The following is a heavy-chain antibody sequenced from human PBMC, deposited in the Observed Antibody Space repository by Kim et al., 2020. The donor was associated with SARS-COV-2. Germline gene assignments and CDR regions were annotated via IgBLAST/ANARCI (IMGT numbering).Heavy chain of an antibody. D-gene: IGHD4-17*01. Sequence: YYNPSLKRRVTISVDTPKNQFSLKLSSVTAADTAVYYCARARYGDCVRPWGQGTLVTVSS. V-gene: IGHV4-31*02. CDR3: ARARYGDCVRP. J-gene: IGHJ5*02.